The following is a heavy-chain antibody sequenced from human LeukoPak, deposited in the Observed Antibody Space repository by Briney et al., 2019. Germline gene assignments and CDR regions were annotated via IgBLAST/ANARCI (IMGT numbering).Heavy chain of an antibody. D-gene: IGHD6-13*01. Sequence: SETLSLTCTVSGGSISSYYWSWIRQPPGKGLEWIGYIYYSGSTNYNPSLKSRVTISLDTSKNQFSLKLSSVTAADTAVYYCARVKGIAAAGPFYYYYYMDVWGKGTTVTVSS. J-gene: IGHJ6*03. CDR1: GGSISSYY. V-gene: IGHV4-59*01. CDR3: ARVKGIAAAGPFYYYYYMDV. CDR2: IYYSGST.